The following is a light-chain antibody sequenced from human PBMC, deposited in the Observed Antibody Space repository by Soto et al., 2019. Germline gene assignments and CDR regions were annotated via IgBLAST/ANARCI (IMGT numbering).Light chain of an antibody. CDR2: DVT. Sequence: EIVLTQSPATLSLSPGERATLSCRASQSVGNYLAWYQQKPGQAPRLLIYDVTNRATGIPARFSGSGSRTDFTLTISNLEPEDFAVYFCQQRDRWPPIFTFGPGTKVDF. J-gene: IGKJ3*01. V-gene: IGKV3-11*01. CDR3: QQRDRWPPIFT. CDR1: QSVGNY.